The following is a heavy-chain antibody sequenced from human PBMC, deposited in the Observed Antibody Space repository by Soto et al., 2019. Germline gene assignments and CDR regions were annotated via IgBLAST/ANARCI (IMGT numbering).Heavy chain of an antibody. CDR1: GFTFSSYS. J-gene: IGHJ6*03. CDR2: ISSSSSTI. V-gene: IGHV3-48*01. Sequence: EVQLVESGGGLVQPGGSLRLSCAASGFTFSSYSMNWVRQAPGKGLEWVSYISSSSSTIYYADSVKGRFTISRDNAKNSPYPEMNSLRAEDTAVYYCASLPRITMVRGVIAYYYYMDVWGKGTTVTVSS. D-gene: IGHD3-10*01. CDR3: ASLPRITMVRGVIAYYYYMDV.